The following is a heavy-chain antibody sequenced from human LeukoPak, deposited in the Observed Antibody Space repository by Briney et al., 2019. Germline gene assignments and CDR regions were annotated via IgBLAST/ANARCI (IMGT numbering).Heavy chain of an antibody. CDR3: AKVAAAGSGYFDY. CDR2: IWYDGSNK. V-gene: IGHV3-33*06. J-gene: IGHJ4*02. CDR1: GFTFSSYG. Sequence: GGSLRLSCAASGFTFSSYGMQWVRQAPGKGLEWVAVIWYDGSNKYYADSVKGRFTISRDNSKNTLCLQMNSLRAEDTAVYYCAKVAAAGSGYFDYWGQGTLVTVSS. D-gene: IGHD6-13*01.